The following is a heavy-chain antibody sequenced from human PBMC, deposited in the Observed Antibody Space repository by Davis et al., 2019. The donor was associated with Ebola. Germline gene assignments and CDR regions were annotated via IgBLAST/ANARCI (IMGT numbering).Heavy chain of an antibody. CDR2: IYHTGST. V-gene: IGHV4-59*01. Sequence: SETLSLTCTVSGDSISGYYWSWIRQSPGKGLEWIGYIYHTGSTNYKPTLRGRVTMSLDTSKWQFSLRPTSLTPADTAVYYCARGAGGAYSSFYFDSWGQGNLVTVSS. J-gene: IGHJ4*02. CDR1: GDSISGYY. D-gene: IGHD1-26*01. CDR3: ARGAGGAYSSFYFDS.